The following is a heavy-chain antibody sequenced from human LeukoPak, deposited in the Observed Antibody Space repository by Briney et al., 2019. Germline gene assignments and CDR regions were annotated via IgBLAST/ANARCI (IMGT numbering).Heavy chain of an antibody. Sequence: ASVKVSCKASGYTFTSYDTNWVRQATGQGLEWMGWMNPNSGNTDYAQKFQGRVTMTRNTSISTAYMELSSLRSEDTAVYYCARILYGGNSESDYWGQGTLVTVSS. CDR1: GYTFTSYD. D-gene: IGHD4-23*01. V-gene: IGHV1-8*01. CDR3: ARILYGGNSESDY. CDR2: MNPNSGNT. J-gene: IGHJ4*02.